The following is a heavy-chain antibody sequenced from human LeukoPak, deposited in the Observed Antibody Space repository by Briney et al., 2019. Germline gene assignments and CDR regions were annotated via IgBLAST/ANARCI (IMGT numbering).Heavy chain of an antibody. V-gene: IGHV1-8*03. CDR2: MNPNSGNT. CDR3: ARGVLLPYNWFDP. Sequence: ASVKVSCKASGYTFTSYDINWVRQATGQGLEWMGWMNPNSGNTGYAQKFQGRVTITRNTSISTAYMELSSLRSEDTAVYYCARGVLLPYNWFDPWGQGTLVTVSS. J-gene: IGHJ5*02. CDR1: GYTFTSYD. D-gene: IGHD3-22*01.